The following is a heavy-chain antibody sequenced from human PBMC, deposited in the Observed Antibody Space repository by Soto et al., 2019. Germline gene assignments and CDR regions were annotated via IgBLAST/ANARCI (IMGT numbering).Heavy chain of an antibody. Sequence: SETLSRTCTVSGGSISSYYWSLIRQPPGKVLEWIVYIYYSGSTNYNPSLKSRVTISVDTSKNQFSLKLSSVTAEDTAVYYCARHLIVVVPAAIRSAATVVTHHAFDIWGQGTMVTVSS. CDR2: IYYSGST. CDR3: ARHLIVVVPAAIRSAATVVTHHAFDI. V-gene: IGHV4-59*01. D-gene: IGHD2-2*02. J-gene: IGHJ3*02. CDR1: GGSISSYY.